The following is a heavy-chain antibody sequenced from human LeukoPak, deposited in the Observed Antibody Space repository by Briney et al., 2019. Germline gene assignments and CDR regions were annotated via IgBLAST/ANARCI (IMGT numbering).Heavy chain of an antibody. CDR3: AGGIAVAGTGAFDI. V-gene: IGHV1-18*01. CDR2: ISAYNGNT. J-gene: IGHJ3*02. D-gene: IGHD6-19*01. CDR1: GYTFTSYG. Sequence: ASVKVSCKASGYTFTSYGISWVRQAPGQGLEWMGWISAYNGNTNYAQKLQGRVTMTTDTSTSTAYMELRSLRSDDTAVYYCAGGIAVAGTGAFDIWGQGTMVTVSS.